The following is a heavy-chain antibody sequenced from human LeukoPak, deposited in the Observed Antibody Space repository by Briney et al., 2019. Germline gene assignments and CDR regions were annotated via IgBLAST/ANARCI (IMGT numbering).Heavy chain of an antibody. V-gene: IGHV4-31*03. J-gene: IGHJ4*02. CDR2: IYYSGST. CDR3: ARDRGDGYDY. Sequence: SETLSLTCTVSGGSISSGGYSWSWIRQHPGKGLEWIGYIYYSGSTYYNPSLKSRVTISVDTSKNQFSLKLSSVTAADTAVYYCARDRGDGYDYWGQGTLVTVAS. CDR1: GGSISSGGYS. D-gene: IGHD5-24*01.